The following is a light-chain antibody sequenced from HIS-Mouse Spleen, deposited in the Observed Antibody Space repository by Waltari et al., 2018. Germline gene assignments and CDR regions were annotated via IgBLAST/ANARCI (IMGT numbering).Light chain of an antibody. CDR2: DDS. CDR3: QVWDSSSDHPYV. Sequence: SYVLTQPPSVSVAPGKTARITCGGNNIGSKSVHWYQQKPGQAPVLGVYDDSDRPSGIHERFSGSNSGNTATLTISRVEAGDEADYYCQVWDSSSDHPYVFGTGTKVTVL. V-gene: IGLV3-21*03. CDR1: NIGSKS. J-gene: IGLJ1*01.